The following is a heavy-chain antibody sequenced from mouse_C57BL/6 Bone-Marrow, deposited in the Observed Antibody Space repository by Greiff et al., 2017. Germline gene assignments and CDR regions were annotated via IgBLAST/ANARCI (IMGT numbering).Heavy chain of an antibody. D-gene: IGHD1-1*01. CDR1: GYSITSGYY. CDR3: AREGTVVAPFAY. J-gene: IGHJ3*01. Sequence: EVQLQESGPGLVKPSQSLSLTCSVTGYSITSGYYWNWIRQFPGNKLEWMGYISYDGSNNYNPSLKNRISITRDTSKNQFFLKLNSVTTEDTATYYCAREGTVVAPFAYWGQGTLVTVSA. CDR2: ISYDGSN. V-gene: IGHV3-6*01.